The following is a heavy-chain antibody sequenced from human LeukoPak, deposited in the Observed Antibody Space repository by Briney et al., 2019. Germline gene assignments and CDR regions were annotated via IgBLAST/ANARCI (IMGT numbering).Heavy chain of an antibody. J-gene: IGHJ5*02. Sequence: GGSLRLSCAASGFTFSSYGMSWVRQAPGKGLVWVSRINSDWSSTSYADSVKGRFTISRDNAKNTLYLQMNSLRAEDTAVYYCARDVIPHYYGSGSYYNAYNWFDPWGQGTLVTVSS. V-gene: IGHV3-74*01. CDR3: ARDVIPHYYGSGSYYNAYNWFDP. D-gene: IGHD3-10*01. CDR1: GFTFSSYG. CDR2: INSDWSST.